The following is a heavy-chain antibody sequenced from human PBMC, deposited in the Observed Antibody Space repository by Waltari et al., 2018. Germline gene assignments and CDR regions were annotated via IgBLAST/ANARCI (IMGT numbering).Heavy chain of an antibody. CDR1: GFTFSDYW. V-gene: IGHV3-74*01. J-gene: IGHJ4*02. Sequence: EVHLVESGGGLVQPGGYLRLSCAASGFTFSDYWMIWVRQVPGKGLVWISRINKDGSNTNYADFVKGRFTISRDNAKNALYMQINNLRAEDTAVYYCARMGDWGRDYFDYWGQGTLVTVSS. CDR3: ARMGDWGRDYFDY. D-gene: IGHD3-16*01. CDR2: INKDGSNT.